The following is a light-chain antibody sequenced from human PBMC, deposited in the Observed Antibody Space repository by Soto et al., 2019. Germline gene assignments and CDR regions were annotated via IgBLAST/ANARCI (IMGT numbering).Light chain of an antibody. CDR2: GNT. Sequence: QSVLTQPPSVSGAPGQRVTISCTGTTSNIWAGYDVHWYQQLPGTAPKLVIYGNTNRPSGVPDRFAGSQSGTSASLAITGLQAEDESDYYCQSYDSSLRGWVFGSGTKLTVL. J-gene: IGLJ1*01. CDR3: QSYDSSLRGWV. CDR1: TSNIWAGYD. V-gene: IGLV1-40*01.